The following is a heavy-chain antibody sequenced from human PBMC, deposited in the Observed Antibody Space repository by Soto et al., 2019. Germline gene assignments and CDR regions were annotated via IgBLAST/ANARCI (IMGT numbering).Heavy chain of an antibody. CDR2: IRTKSNGFAT. Sequence: PWGSLXLXCTASXITFSVSAIHXVRQASGXGLEWLGRIRTKSNGFATAYAVSLKGRFTVSRDDSKNTAYLQINSLKTEDTAVYYCSGLPYDSIXYGPDYWGQGTXVTVSS. CDR1: XITFSVSA. J-gene: IGHJ4*02. D-gene: IGHD3-16*01. CDR3: SGLPYDSIXYGPDY. V-gene: IGHV3-73*01.